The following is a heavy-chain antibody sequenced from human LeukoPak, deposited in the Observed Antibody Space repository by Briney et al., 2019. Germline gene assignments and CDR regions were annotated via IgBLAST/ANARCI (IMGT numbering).Heavy chain of an antibody. CDR1: GFTFSSYG. Sequence: GGSLRLSCAASGFTFSSYGMHWVRQAPGKGLEWVAVISYDGSNKYYADSVKGRFTISRDNSKNTLYLQMNSLRAEDTAVYYCAKQYSYLYYFDYWGQGTLVTVSS. D-gene: IGHD5-18*01. V-gene: IGHV3-30*18. CDR2: ISYDGSNK. CDR3: AKQYSYLYYFDY. J-gene: IGHJ4*02.